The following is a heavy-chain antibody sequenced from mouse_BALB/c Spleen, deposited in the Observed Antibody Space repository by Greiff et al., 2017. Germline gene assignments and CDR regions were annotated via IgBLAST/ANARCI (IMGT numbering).Heavy chain of an antibody. CDR1: GFTFSNYW. Sequence: EVKVEESGGGLVQPGGSMKLSCVASGFTFSNYWMNWVRQSPEKGLEWVAEIRLKSNNYATHYAESVKGRFTISRDDSKSSVYLQMNNLRAEDTGIYYCTRGGTTASMDYWGQGTSVTVSS. J-gene: IGHJ4*01. D-gene: IGHD1-2*01. CDR3: TRGGTTASMDY. CDR2: IRLKSNNYAT. V-gene: IGHV6-6*02.